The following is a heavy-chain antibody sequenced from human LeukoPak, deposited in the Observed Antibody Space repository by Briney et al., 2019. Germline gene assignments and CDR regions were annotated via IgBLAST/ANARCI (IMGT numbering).Heavy chain of an antibody. Sequence: PSETLSLTCAVYGGSFSGYYWNWIRQPPGKRLEWIGEINHTGNTNYNPSLKRRVTISVDTSQKQFSLRLNSLTAADTAVYYCARGRYLTTLGGAAAGFLDNWGQGTLVTVSS. D-gene: IGHD6-13*01. V-gene: IGHV4-34*01. CDR3: ARGRYLTTLGGAAAGFLDN. CDR2: INHTGNT. J-gene: IGHJ4*02. CDR1: GGSFSGYY.